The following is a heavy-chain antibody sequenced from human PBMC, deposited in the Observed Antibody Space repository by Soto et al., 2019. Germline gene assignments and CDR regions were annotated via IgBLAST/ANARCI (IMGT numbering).Heavy chain of an antibody. CDR2: ISDSGGST. CDR3: ARDLSPLGFDP. Sequence: GGSLRLSSATSGCTVSNYAMSWVRQAPGKGLEWVSGISDSGGSTYYADSVKGRFTISRDNSKNTLYLQMNSLRAEDTAVYYCARDLSPLGFDPWGHGTAVTVSS. V-gene: IGHV3-23*01. J-gene: IGHJ5*02. CDR1: GCTVSNYA.